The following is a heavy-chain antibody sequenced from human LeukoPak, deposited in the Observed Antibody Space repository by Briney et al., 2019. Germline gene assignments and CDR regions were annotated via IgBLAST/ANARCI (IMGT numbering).Heavy chain of an antibody. CDR3: ARDLEHIVVVTATPN. CDR2: INPNSGGT. Sequence: ASVKVSCKASGYTFTGYYMHWVRQAPGQGLEWMGRINPNSGGTNYAQKFQGRVTMTRDTSISTAYMELGRLRSDDTAVYYCARDLEHIVVVTATPNWGQGTLVTVSS. CDR1: GYTFTGYY. V-gene: IGHV1-2*06. D-gene: IGHD2-21*02. J-gene: IGHJ4*02.